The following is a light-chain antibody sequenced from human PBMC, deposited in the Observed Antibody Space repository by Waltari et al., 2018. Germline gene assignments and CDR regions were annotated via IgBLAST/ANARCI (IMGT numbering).Light chain of an antibody. CDR2: INSDGSH. CDR1: SGPTSYA. V-gene: IGLV4-69*01. J-gene: IGLJ3*02. Sequence: QLVLTQSPSASASLGASVKVPCTLSSGPTSYAIAWHQQQPEKGPRYLMKINSDGSHSKGDGIPDRFSGSSSGAERYLTISSLQSEDDADYYCQTWDTGILVFGGGTKLTVL. CDR3: QTWDTGILV.